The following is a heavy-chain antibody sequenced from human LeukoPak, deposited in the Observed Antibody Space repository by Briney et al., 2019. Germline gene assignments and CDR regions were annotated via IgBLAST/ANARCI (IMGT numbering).Heavy chain of an antibody. CDR1: GFTFSSYG. CDR2: ISYDGSNK. J-gene: IGHJ4*02. Sequence: GGSLRLSCAASGFTFSSYGMHWVRQAPGKGLEWVAVISYDGSNKYYADSVKGRFTISRDNSKNTLYLQMNSLRAEDTAVYYCAKDLHRYCSGGSCSIFDYWGQGTLVTVSS. D-gene: IGHD2-15*01. V-gene: IGHV3-30*18. CDR3: AKDLHRYCSGGSCSIFDY.